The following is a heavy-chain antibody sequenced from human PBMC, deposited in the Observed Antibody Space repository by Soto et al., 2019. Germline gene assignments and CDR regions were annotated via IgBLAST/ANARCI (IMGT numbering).Heavy chain of an antibody. J-gene: IGHJ4*02. D-gene: IGHD1-20*01. CDR2: INAGSGNT. CDR1: GYTFTGFS. CDR3: ARGITLPTPLDY. V-gene: IGHV1-3*01. Sequence: ASVKVSCKASGYTFTGFSLHWVRQAPGQRLKWMGWINAGSGNTKYSQKFQGRVTITRDTSASTAYMELSSLRSEDTAVYYCARGITLPTPLDYWGQGTLVTVSS.